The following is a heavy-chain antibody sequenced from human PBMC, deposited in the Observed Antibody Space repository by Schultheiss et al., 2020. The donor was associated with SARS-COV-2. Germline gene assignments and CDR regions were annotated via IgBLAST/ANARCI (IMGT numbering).Heavy chain of an antibody. CDR3: ARHRYSSSSYYFDY. V-gene: IGHV4-34*01. D-gene: IGHD6-13*01. J-gene: IGHJ4*02. CDR1: GGSFSGYY. Sequence: SQTLSLTCAVYGGSFSGYYWSWIRQPPGKGLEWIGEINHSGSTNYNPSLKSRVTILVDTSKNQFSLKLSSVTAADTAVYYCARHRYSSSSYYFDYWGQGTLVTVSS. CDR2: INHSGST.